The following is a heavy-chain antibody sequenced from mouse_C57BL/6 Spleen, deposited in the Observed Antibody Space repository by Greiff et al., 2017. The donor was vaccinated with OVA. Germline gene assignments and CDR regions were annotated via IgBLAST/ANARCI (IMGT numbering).Heavy chain of an antibody. V-gene: IGHV1-82*01. CDR1: GYAFSSSW. Sequence: QVQLQQSGPELVKPGASVKISCKASGYAFSSSWMNWVKQRPGKGLEWIGRIYPGDGDTNYNGKFKGKATLTADKSSSTAYMQLSSLTSEDSAVYFCARSDAQYYYAMDYWGQGTSVTVSS. CDR2: IYPGDGDT. CDR3: ARSDAQYYYAMDY. J-gene: IGHJ4*01.